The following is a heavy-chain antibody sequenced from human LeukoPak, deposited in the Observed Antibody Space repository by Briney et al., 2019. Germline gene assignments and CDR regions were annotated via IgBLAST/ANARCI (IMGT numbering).Heavy chain of an antibody. J-gene: IGHJ3*02. Sequence: ASVKVSCKASGYTFTSYGISWVRQAPGQGLEWMGWISAYNGNTNYAQKLQGRVTMTTDTSTSTAYMELRSLRSDDTAVYYCARARTTILRYFDWNIRGAFDIWGQGTMVTVSS. V-gene: IGHV1-18*01. CDR2: ISAYNGNT. CDR3: ARARTTILRYFDWNIRGAFDI. CDR1: GYTFTSYG. D-gene: IGHD3-9*01.